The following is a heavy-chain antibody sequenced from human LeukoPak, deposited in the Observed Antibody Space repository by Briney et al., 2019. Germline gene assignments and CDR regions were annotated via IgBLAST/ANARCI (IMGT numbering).Heavy chain of an antibody. CDR1: GITFSGDW. CDR3: ARPWDV. V-gene: IGHV3-74*01. CDR2: INRDGSKT. J-gene: IGHJ6*02. Sequence: GGSLRLSCVASGITFSGDWMDWVRQVPGKGLVWVSRINRDGSKTIYADSVKGRFTISRDNVKKTAYLQMDSLTAEDSAVYYCARPWDVWGQGTSVTVSS.